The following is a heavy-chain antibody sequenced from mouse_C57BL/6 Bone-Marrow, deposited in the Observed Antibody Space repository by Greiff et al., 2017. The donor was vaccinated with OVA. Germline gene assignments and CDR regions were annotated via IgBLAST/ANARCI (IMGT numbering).Heavy chain of an antibody. V-gene: IGHV1-69*01. CDR2: IDPSDSYT. Sequence: VQLQQSGAELVMPGASVKLSCKASGYTFTSYWMHWVKQRPGQGLEWIGEIDPSDSYTNYNQKFKGKSTLTVDKSSSTAYMQLSSLTSEDSAVYYCAIYYGNYKEMDYWGQGTSVTVSS. CDR1: GYTFTSYW. J-gene: IGHJ4*01. D-gene: IGHD2-1*01. CDR3: AIYYGNYKEMDY.